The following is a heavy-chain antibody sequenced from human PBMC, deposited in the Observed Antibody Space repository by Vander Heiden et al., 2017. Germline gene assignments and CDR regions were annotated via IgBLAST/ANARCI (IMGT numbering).Heavy chain of an antibody. V-gene: IGHV3-74*03. D-gene: IGHD2-2*01. J-gene: IGHJ3*02. Sequence: EVRLEESGGGLVQPGGSLRLYCSASGFTFSRFWMHWVRQAPGKGLVWVSRINSDGSSTMYADTVKGRFTISRDNAKNTVYLQMNSLRADDTAIYYCARESAVERIAFDIWGQGTMVTVSS. CDR2: INSDGSST. CDR3: ARESAVERIAFDI. CDR1: GFTFSRFW.